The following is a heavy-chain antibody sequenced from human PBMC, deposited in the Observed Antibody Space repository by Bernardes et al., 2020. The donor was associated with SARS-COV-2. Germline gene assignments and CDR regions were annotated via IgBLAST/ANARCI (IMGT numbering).Heavy chain of an antibody. D-gene: IGHD3-3*01. CDR1: GFTVSSSY. Sequence: GGSLRLSCAASGFTVSSSYMTWVRQAPGTGLEWVSVIYSGGSTYYADSVKGRFTISRDSSKNTLYLQMNSLRAEDTAVYYCASITIFGVDDAFDIWGRGTMVSVSS. V-gene: IGHV3-53*05. CDR3: ASITIFGVDDAFDI. CDR2: IYSGGST. J-gene: IGHJ3*02.